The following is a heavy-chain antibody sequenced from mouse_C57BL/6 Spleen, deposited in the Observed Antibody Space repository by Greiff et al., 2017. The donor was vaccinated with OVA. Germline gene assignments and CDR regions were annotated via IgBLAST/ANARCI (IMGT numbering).Heavy chain of an antibody. CDR2: IRNKANGYTT. V-gene: IGHV7-3*01. CDR3: ARYKGGWYFDY. Sequence: EVKLMESGGGLVQPGGSLSLSCAASGFTFTDYYMSWVRQPPGKALEWLGFIRNKANGYTTEYSASVKGRFTISRDNSQSILYLQMNALRAEDSATYYCARYKGGWYFDYWGQGTTLTVSS. CDR1: GFTFTDYY. J-gene: IGHJ2*01.